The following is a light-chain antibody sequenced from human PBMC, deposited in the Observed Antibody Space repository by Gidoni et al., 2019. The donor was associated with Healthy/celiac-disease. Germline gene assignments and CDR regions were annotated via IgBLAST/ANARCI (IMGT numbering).Light chain of an antibody. CDR1: QSVSRRY. J-gene: IGKJ3*01. CDR2: GAS. V-gene: IGKV3-20*01. Sequence: SPGTLSLSPGERATLPCRASQSVSRRYLAWYQTKPGQSPRLRIYGASSRATGIPDRFSGSVSGIDFTLTTSRLDPEDFAVYHCPLHCCRHIPFGPGTKVDIK. CDR3: PLHCCRHIP.